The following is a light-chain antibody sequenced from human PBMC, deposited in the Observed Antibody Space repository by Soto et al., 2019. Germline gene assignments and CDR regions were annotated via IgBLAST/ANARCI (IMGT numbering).Light chain of an antibody. CDR1: SSDVGDYNY. Sequence: QSVLTQPASVSGSPGQSITISCTGTSSDVGDYNYVSWCQQDPGKAPKLMIYDVSNRPSGVSNRFSGSKSGNTASLTISGLQAEDEADYYCSSYTSSSTLVVFGGGTKVTVL. CDR2: DVS. V-gene: IGLV2-14*01. J-gene: IGLJ2*01. CDR3: SSYTSSSTLVV.